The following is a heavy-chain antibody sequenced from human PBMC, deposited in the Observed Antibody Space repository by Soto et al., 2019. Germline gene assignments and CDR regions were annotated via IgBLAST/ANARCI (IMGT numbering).Heavy chain of an antibody. V-gene: IGHV6-1*01. J-gene: IGHJ6*02. Sequence: PSQTLSLTCAISGDSVSSDSAAWNWIRQSPSRGLEWLGRAYYRSKWYIEYAPSVNSRITINPDTPKNQLSLQLISVNPEDTAVYYCVRSRVFIAVTSVTNYYYYYGMDVWGQGTTVTVSS. CDR1: GDSVSSDSAA. D-gene: IGHD6-19*01. CDR2: AYYRSKWYI. CDR3: VRSRVFIAVTSVTNYYYYYGMDV.